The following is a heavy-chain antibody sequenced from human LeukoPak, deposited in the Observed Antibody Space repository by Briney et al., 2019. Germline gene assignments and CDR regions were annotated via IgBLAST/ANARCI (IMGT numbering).Heavy chain of an antibody. V-gene: IGHV3-74*01. D-gene: IGHD3-3*01. CDR2: INTDGSST. J-gene: IGHJ6*03. CDR3: ARDSYYDFWSGWALAGPYYYYYMDV. Sequence: GGSLRLSCAASGFTFSSYWMHWVRQAPGKGLVWVSRINTDGSSTSYADSVKGRFTISGDNAKNTLYLQMNSLRAEDTAVYYCARDSYYDFWSGWALAGPYYYYYMDVWGKGTTVTVSS. CDR1: GFTFSSYW.